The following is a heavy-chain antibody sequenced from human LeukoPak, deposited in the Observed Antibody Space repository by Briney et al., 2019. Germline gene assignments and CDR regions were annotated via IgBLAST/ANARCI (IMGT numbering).Heavy chain of an antibody. CDR1: GGSIGSYY. Sequence: KSSETLSLTCTVSGGSIGSYYWSWIRQPPGKGLEWIGYIYYSGSTNYNPSLKSRVTISVDTSKNQFSLKLSSVTAADTAVYYCARLSFDSNSLDYWGQGTLVTVSS. V-gene: IGHV4-59*08. CDR3: ARLSFDSNSLDY. J-gene: IGHJ4*02. D-gene: IGHD4-11*01. CDR2: IYYSGST.